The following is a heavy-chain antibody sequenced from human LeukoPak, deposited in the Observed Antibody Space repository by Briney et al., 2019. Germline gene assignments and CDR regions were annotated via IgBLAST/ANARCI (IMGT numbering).Heavy chain of an antibody. Sequence: ASVKVSCKASGGTFSSYAISWVRQAPGQGLEWMGGIIPIFGTANYARKFQGRVTITADESTSTAYMELSSLRSEDTAVYYCARVRAAAGTEFDYWGQGTLVTVSS. V-gene: IGHV1-69*13. D-gene: IGHD6-13*01. CDR2: IIPIFGTA. CDR3: ARVRAAAGTEFDY. J-gene: IGHJ4*02. CDR1: GGTFSSYA.